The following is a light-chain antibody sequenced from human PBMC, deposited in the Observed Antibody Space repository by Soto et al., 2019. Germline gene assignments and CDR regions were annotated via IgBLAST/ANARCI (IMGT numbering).Light chain of an antibody. V-gene: IGLV2-14*01. CDR2: EVS. Sequence: QSALTQPASVSGSPGQSITISCTGTSSDVGAYTSVSWYQQHPGKAPKLIIYEVSNRPPGVSTRFSGSKSASTASLTISGLQAEDEAHYYCSSYTSSSTLGFGGGTKVTVL. J-gene: IGLJ3*02. CDR3: SSYTSSSTLG. CDR1: SSDVGAYTS.